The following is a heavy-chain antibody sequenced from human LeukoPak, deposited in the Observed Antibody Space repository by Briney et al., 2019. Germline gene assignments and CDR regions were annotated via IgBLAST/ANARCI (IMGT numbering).Heavy chain of an antibody. CDR3: ASYDFWSGYLDV. CDR2: IYYSGST. D-gene: IGHD3-3*01. V-gene: IGHV4-61*05. J-gene: IGHJ6*02. Sequence: PSETLSLTCTVSGGSISSSTYYWGWIRQPPGRGLEWIGYIYYSGSTNYNPSLKSRVTISVDTSKNQFSLKLSSVTAADTAVYYCASYDFWSGYLDVWGQGTTVTVSS. CDR1: GGSISSSTYY.